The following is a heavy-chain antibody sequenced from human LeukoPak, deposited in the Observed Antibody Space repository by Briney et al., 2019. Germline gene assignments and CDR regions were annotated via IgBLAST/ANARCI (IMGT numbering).Heavy chain of an antibody. CDR1: GFTFSSYG. D-gene: IGHD1-26*01. J-gene: IGHJ4*02. CDR3: ARASGSYYKFDY. V-gene: IGHV3-30*03. Sequence: PGGSLRLSCAASGFTFSSYGMHWVRQAPGKGLEWVAVISYDGSNKYYADSVKGRFTISRDNSKNTLYLQVNSLRAEDTAVYYCARASGSYYKFDYWGQGTLVTVSS. CDR2: ISYDGSNK.